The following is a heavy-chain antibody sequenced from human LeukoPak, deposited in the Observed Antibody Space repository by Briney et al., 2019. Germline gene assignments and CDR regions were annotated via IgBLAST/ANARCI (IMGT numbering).Heavy chain of an antibody. CDR3: ARGYCSGGSCYPLTADY. J-gene: IGHJ4*02. CDR1: GYTFTSYA. Sequence: ASVKVSCKASGYTFTSYAMNWVRQAPRQGLEWMGWINTNTGNPTYAQGFTGRFVFSLDTSVSTAYLQISSLKAEDTAVYYCARGYCSGGSCYPLTADYWGQGTLVTVSS. CDR2: INTNTGNP. V-gene: IGHV7-4-1*02. D-gene: IGHD2-15*01.